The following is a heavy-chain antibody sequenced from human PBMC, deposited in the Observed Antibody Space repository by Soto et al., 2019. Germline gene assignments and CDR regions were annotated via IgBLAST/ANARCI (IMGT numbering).Heavy chain of an antibody. CDR3: AKNQGYYDSSGYLGGVT. J-gene: IGHJ5*02. D-gene: IGHD3-22*01. CDR2: ISYDGSNK. CDR1: GFTFSSYG. Sequence: QVQLVESGGGVVQPGRSLRLSCAASGFTFSSYGMHWVRQAPGKGLEWVAVISYDGSNKYYADSVKGRFTISRDNSKNTLYLQMNSLRAEDTVVYYCAKNQGYYDSSGYLGGVTWGQGTLVTVSS. V-gene: IGHV3-30*18.